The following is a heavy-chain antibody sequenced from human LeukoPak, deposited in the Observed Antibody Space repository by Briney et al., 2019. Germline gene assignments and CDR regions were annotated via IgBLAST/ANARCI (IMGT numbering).Heavy chain of an antibody. CDR3: AKAPGYCSSTSCRDY. V-gene: IGHV3-23*01. CDR2: ISGSGGST. CDR1: GFTFSSYA. Sequence: GGSLRLSYAASGFTFSSYAMSWVRQAPGKGLEWVSAISGSGGSTYYADSVKGRFTISGDNSKNTLYLQMNSLRAEDTAVYYCAKAPGYCSSTSCRDYWGQGTLVTVSS. D-gene: IGHD2-2*01. J-gene: IGHJ4*02.